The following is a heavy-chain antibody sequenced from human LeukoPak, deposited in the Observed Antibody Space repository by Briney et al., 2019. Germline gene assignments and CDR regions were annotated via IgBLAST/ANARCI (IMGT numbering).Heavy chain of an antibody. CDR3: ARCIMDYDFWSGYYR. CDR2: IYYSGST. J-gene: IGHJ4*02. D-gene: IGHD3-3*01. Sequence: SETLSLTCTVSGGSISSSSYYWGWIRQPPGKGLEWIGSIYYSGSTYYNPSLKSRVTISVDTSKNQFSLKLSSVTAADTAAYYCARCIMDYDFWSGYYRWGQGTLVTVS. CDR1: GGSISSSSYY. V-gene: IGHV4-39*01.